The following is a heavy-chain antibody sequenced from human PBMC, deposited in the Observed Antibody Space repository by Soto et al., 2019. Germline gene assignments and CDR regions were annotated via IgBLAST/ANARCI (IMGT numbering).Heavy chain of an antibody. D-gene: IGHD5-18*01. CDR2: INQDGSAK. J-gene: IGHJ6*02. V-gene: IGHV3-7*05. Sequence: GGSLRLSCAASGFTFTNYWMTWVRQAPGKGLEWVANINQDGSAKHYVGSVEGRFTISRDNARNSLYLQMNSLRAEDTAVYYCAKDLVELWLADLGDFHDVVPFESRGQRTTVTGSS. CDR3: AKDLVELWLADLGDFHDVVPFES. CDR1: GFTFTNYW.